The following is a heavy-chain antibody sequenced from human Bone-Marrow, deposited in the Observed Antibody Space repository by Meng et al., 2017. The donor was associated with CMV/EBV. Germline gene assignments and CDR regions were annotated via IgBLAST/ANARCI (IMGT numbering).Heavy chain of an antibody. D-gene: IGHD1-14*01. V-gene: IGHV3-15*07. CDR2: IKTKTVDGTT. CDR1: NAE. CDR3: TADLPGVSQPNDY. Sequence: NAERNWVRQPPGKGLEWVARIKTKTVDGTTDYDAPVKGSFTISRADSQTTLYLQMDSLKTDDTAVYYCTADLPGVSQPNDYWGQGTLVTVSS. J-gene: IGHJ4*02.